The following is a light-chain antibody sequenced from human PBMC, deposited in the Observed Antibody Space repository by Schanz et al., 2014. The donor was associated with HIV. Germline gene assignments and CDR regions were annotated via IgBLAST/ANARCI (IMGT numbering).Light chain of an antibody. Sequence: ETVLTQSPGSLSLSPGGRATLSCGASQRLSSSYLAWYQQKRDQPPRLVIYATSTRAAGIPDRFSGTGSGTDFTLTISRLEPEDFAVYYCQRYGTSQYAFGQGTKLDIK. CDR2: ATS. J-gene: IGKJ2*01. CDR3: QRYGTSQYA. CDR1: QRLSSSY. V-gene: IGKV3-20*01.